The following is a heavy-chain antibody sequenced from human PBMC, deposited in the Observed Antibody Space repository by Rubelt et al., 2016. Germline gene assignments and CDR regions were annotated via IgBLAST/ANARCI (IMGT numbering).Heavy chain of an antibody. CDR2: ISKTGST. CDR1: GGSISSGGGSY. V-gene: IGHV4-31*03. CDR3: ARDSSGWGVLEN. D-gene: IGHD3-3*01. Sequence: QVQLQESGPGLVKPSQTLSLTCTVSGGSISSGGGSYWSWIRQQPGKGLEWIGYISKTGSTVYNPSLKSRVTISIDTSKNQFSLEVNSVTAADTAVFYCARDSSGWGVLENWGQGTLVTVSS. J-gene: IGHJ4*02.